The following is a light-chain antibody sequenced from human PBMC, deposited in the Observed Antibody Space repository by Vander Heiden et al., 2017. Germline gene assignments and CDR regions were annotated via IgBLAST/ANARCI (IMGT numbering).Light chain of an antibody. CDR3: SSYTSSSPV. Sequence: QSARTQAASVSGSPGPSITISCNGTSSDVGGYNYVSWYKQPPSKAPILMIYEVSNRPSGVSKRFSGSKSGNTASLTISVLQAEDEADYYCSSYTSSSPVFGGGTKLTVL. CDR1: SSDVGGYNY. V-gene: IGLV2-14*01. CDR2: EVS. J-gene: IGLJ2*01.